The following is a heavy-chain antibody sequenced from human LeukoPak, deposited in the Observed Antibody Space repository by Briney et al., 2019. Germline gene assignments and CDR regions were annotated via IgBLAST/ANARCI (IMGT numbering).Heavy chain of an antibody. V-gene: IGHV1-2*02. CDR1: GYTFTGYY. CDR3: AREITFGGVIVPLGY. CDR2: INPNSGGT. D-gene: IGHD3-16*02. J-gene: IGHJ4*02. Sequence: ASVKVSCKASGYTFTGYYMHWVRQAPGQELEWMGWINPNSGGTNYAQKFQGRVTMTRDTSISTAYMELSRLRSDDTAVYYCAREITFGGVIVPLGYWGQGTLVTVSS.